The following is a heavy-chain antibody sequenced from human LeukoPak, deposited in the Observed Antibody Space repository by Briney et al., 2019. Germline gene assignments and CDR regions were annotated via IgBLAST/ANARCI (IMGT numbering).Heavy chain of an antibody. Sequence: SETLSLTCAVSGGSISSGGYSWSWIRQPPGKGLEWIGYIYHSGSTYYNPSLKSRVTISVDRSKNQFSLKLSSVTAADTAVYYCAREGGFWSGYFYWGQGTLVTVSS. CDR2: IYHSGST. CDR1: GGSISSGGYS. CDR3: AREGGFWSGYFY. V-gene: IGHV4-30-2*01. J-gene: IGHJ4*02. D-gene: IGHD3-3*01.